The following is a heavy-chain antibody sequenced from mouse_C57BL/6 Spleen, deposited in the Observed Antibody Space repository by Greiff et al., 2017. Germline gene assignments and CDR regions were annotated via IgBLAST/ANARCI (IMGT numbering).Heavy chain of an antibody. J-gene: IGHJ2*01. D-gene: IGHD1-1*01. CDR1: GYTFTSYW. CDR2: IDPSDSYT. CDR3: AKGYYGSSYLDY. V-gene: IGHV1-59*01. Sequence: QVQLQQPGAELVRPGTSVKLSCKASGYTFTSYWMHWVKQRPGQGLEWIGVIDPSDSYTNYNQKFKGKATLTVDTSSSTAYMQLSSLTSEDSAVYYCAKGYYGSSYLDYWGQGTTRTVSS.